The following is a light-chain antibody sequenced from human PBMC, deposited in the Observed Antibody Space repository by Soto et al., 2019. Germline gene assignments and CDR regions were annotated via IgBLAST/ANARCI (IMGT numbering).Light chain of an antibody. J-gene: IGKJ1*01. CDR1: QSVSSN. CDR2: GAS. CDR3: QQYNNWWT. V-gene: IGKV3-15*01. Sequence: EIVMTQSPATLSVSPGERATLSCRASQSVSSNLAWYQQKPGQAPRLLIYGASTRATGIPARFSGSVSGTEFPLTISSLQSEDFEVYYCQQYNNWWTFGQGTKVEIK.